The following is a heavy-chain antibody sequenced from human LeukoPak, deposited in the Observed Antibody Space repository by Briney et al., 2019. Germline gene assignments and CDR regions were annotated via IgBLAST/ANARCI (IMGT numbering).Heavy chain of an antibody. D-gene: IGHD3-22*01. CDR1: GYTFTGYF. Sequence: ASVKVSCKASGYTFTGYFIHWVRQAPGQGLEWMGWINPNNGGTKYAQKFQDRVTMTRDTSIGTAYMELSRLRSDDTAVYYCARDERYDSSGYPFDYWGQGTLVTASS. CDR3: ARDERYDSSGYPFDY. J-gene: IGHJ4*02. CDR2: INPNNGGT. V-gene: IGHV1-2*02.